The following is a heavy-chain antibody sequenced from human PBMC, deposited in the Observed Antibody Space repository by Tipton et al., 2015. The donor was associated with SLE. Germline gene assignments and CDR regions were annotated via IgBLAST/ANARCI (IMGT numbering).Heavy chain of an antibody. Sequence: TLSLTCTVSGASTSSGGYFRNWFRHYPGKGLEWIGSIHHSGTTHYNPSLKSRVTLAVDTSKNQFSLKLSVVTAADTAVYLCARRSVQEAFDIWGQGTMVTVSS. CDR1: GASTSSGGYF. J-gene: IGHJ3*02. D-gene: IGHD1-1*01. CDR3: ARRSVQEAFDI. V-gene: IGHV4-31*03. CDR2: IHHSGTT.